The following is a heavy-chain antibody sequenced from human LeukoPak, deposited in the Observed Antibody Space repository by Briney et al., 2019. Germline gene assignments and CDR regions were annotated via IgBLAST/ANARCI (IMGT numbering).Heavy chain of an antibody. D-gene: IGHD6-13*01. V-gene: IGHV3-30*18. CDR2: ISYDGSNK. Sequence: PGGSLRLSCAASGFTFSSYGMHWVRQAPGKGLEWVAVISYDGSNKYYADSVKGRFTISRDNSKNTLYLQMNSLRAEDTAVYYCAKDAHREGYSSSPDYWGQGTLVTVSS. CDR3: AKDAHREGYSSSPDY. CDR1: GFTFSSYG. J-gene: IGHJ4*02.